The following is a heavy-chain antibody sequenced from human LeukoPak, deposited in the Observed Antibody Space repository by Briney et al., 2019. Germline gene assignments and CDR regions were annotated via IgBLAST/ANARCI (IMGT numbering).Heavy chain of an antibody. J-gene: IGHJ4*02. CDR2: ISAYNGNT. CDR1: GYTFTSYG. V-gene: IGHV1-18*01. CDR3: ARGGTEIGYCSSTSCYGDY. Sequence: GASVKVSCKASGYTFTSYGISWVRQAPGQGLEWMGWISAYNGNTNYAQKLQGRVTMTTDTSTNTAYMELRSLRSDDTAVYYCARGGTEIGYCSSTSCYGDYWGQGTLVTVSS. D-gene: IGHD2-2*01.